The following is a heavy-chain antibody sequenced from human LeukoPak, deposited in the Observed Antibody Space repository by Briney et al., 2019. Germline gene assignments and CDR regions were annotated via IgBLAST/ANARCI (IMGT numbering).Heavy chain of an antibody. Sequence: GGSLRLSCAASGFTFSSYSMNWVRQAPGKGLEWVSSISSSSSYIYYADSVKGRFTISRDNSKNTLYLQMNSLRAEDTAVYYCAKGSIAAAGAFDIWGQGTMVTVSS. V-gene: IGHV3-21*04. CDR1: GFTFSSYS. D-gene: IGHD6-13*01. CDR3: AKGSIAAAGAFDI. J-gene: IGHJ3*02. CDR2: ISSSSSYI.